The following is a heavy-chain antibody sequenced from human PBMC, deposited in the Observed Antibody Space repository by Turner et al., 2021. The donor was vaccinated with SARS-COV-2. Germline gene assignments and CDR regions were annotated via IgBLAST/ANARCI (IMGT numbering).Heavy chain of an antibody. D-gene: IGHD5-12*01. CDR1: GFTFSSYG. V-gene: IGHV3-33*01. Sequence: QVQLVESGVGVVQPGRSLRLSCAASGFTFSSYGMHWVRQAPGKGLGWGAVIWYDGSNKYYADSVKGRFTISRDNSKNTLYLQMNSLRAEDTAVYYCARDGGYSGYAYFDYWGQGTLVTVSS. J-gene: IGHJ4*02. CDR3: ARDGGYSGYAYFDY. CDR2: IWYDGSNK.